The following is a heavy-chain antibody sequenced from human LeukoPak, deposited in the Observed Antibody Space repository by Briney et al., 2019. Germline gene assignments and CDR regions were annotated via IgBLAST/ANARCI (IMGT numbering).Heavy chain of an antibody. V-gene: IGHV3-21*06. CDR3: ATIYSSSGDY. Sequence: SGGSLRLSCAASGFAFNYYNMNWVRQTPGKGLEWVSSITTTSSHVFYADSVKGRFTISRDNAKNSLYLQMNSLTAEDTAVYYCATIYSSSGDYWGQGTLVTVSS. CDR1: GFAFNYYN. D-gene: IGHD6-6*01. J-gene: IGHJ4*02. CDR2: ITTTSSHV.